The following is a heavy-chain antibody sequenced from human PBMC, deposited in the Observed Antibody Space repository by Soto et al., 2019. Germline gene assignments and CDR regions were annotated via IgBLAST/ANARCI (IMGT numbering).Heavy chain of an antibody. CDR2: IYPGDSDT. CDR3: ARSYSDGWYVDY. J-gene: IGHJ4*02. D-gene: IGHD6-19*01. Sequence: YWSWIRQHPGKGLEWMGIIYPGDSDTRYSPSFQGQVTISADKSISTAHLQWSSLKASDTAMYYCARSYSDGWYVDYWGQGTLVTVSS. CDR1: YW. V-gene: IGHV5-51*01.